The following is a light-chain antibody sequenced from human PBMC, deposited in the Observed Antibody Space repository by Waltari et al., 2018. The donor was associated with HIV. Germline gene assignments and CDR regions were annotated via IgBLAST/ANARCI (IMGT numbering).Light chain of an antibody. CDR2: EGI. CDR3: CSYGGSSNWV. V-gene: IGLV2-23*01. Sequence: QSALTQPAPVSGSPGQSLTISCTGTSSDVGNYNLVSWYQQHPGKAPKLMIYEGIKRPSGVSNRISGSKSGNTASLTISGLQAEDEADYYCCSYGGSSNWVFGGGTKLTVL. CDR1: SSDVGNYNL. J-gene: IGLJ3*02.